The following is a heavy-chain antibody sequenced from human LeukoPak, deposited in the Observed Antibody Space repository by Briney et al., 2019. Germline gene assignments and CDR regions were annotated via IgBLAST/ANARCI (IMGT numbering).Heavy chain of an antibody. CDR3: ARTRGSSYGYGFDF. Sequence: PGGSLRLSCAASGFTFSSYWMSWVRQAPGKGLEWVANIKEDGSEKYYVDSVKGRFTISRDNAKNSLYLQMNSLRAEDTAVYYCARTRGSSYGYGFDFWGQGTLVTVSS. CDR2: IKEDGSEK. V-gene: IGHV3-7*01. CDR1: GFTFSSYW. D-gene: IGHD5-18*01. J-gene: IGHJ4*02.